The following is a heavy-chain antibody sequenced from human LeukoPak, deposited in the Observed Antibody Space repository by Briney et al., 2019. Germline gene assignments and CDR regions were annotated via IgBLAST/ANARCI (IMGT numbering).Heavy chain of an antibody. CDR2: TNTDGTIT. Sequence: PGGSLRLSCAAPGFTFSSYWMHWFRQAPGKGLVWVSGTNTDGTITNFADSVKGRFSISRDNTKNTLYLQLNNLGAEDTAVYYCVRGASAWYGTDYWGQGILVTVSS. J-gene: IGHJ4*02. CDR1: GFTFSSYW. D-gene: IGHD6-19*01. V-gene: IGHV3-74*01. CDR3: VRGASAWYGTDY.